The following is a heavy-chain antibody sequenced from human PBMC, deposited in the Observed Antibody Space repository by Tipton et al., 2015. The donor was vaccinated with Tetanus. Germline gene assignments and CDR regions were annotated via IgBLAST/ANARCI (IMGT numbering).Heavy chain of an antibody. D-gene: IGHD2/OR15-2a*01. CDR3: ARIGWLQKNMPVIDI. CDR1: GGSITSYY. Sequence: TLSLTCNVSGGSITSYYWSWIRQRPGRGLEWVGYVHYTGKDNYSPSLRSRVTLSVDTSKNQFSLKMNSVTAADTAVYYCARIGWLQKNMPVIDIWGQVTMFIVSS. CDR2: VHYTGKD. J-gene: IGHJ3*02. V-gene: IGHV4-59*13.